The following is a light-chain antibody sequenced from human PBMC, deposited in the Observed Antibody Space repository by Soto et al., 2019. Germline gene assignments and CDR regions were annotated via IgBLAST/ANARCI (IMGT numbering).Light chain of an antibody. CDR1: IIGSNS. CDR3: GSYIGHYIYV. Sequence: SYELTQPPSMSVAPGQTASVTCGGDIIGSNSVHWYQQKPGQAPVLVVYDDIERPSGIPERFSDSNSGNTATLSISGLQAEDEADCYGGSYIGHYIYVLGAGTKVTV. V-gene: IGLV3-21*02. CDR2: DDI. J-gene: IGLJ1*01.